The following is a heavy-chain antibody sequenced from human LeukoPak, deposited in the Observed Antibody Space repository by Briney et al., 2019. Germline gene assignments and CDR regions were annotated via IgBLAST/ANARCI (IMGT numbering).Heavy chain of an antibody. D-gene: IGHD3-10*01. CDR2: IYSGGST. V-gene: IGHV3-66*01. Sequence: GGSLRLSCAASGFTVSSNYMSWVRQAPGKGLEWVSVIYSGGSTYYADSGKGRFTISRDNSKNTLYLQMNSLRAEDTAVYYCASSSLVRGVIIDFDYWGQGTLVTVSS. J-gene: IGHJ4*02. CDR3: ASSSLVRGVIIDFDY. CDR1: GFTVSSNY.